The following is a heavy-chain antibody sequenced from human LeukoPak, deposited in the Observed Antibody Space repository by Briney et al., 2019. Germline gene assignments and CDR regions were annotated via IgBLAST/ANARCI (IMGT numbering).Heavy chain of an antibody. CDR1: GGSISSCY. Sequence: SETLSLTCTVSGGSISSCYWSWIRQPPGKGLEWIGYIYYSGSTNYNPSLKSRVTISLDTSKNQFSLTMTSMTAADTGMYYCTRGLASGVDPWGQGILVTVSS. V-gene: IGHV4-59*08. J-gene: IGHJ5*02. CDR3: TRGLASGVDP. CDR2: IYYSGST.